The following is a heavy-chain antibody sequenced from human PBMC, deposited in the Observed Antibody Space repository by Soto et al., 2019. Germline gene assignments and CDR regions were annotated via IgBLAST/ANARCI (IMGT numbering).Heavy chain of an antibody. D-gene: IGHD1-26*01. CDR1: GGSISSYY. Sequence: SATPCLPWTVSGGSISSYYWRWIWQPPGKGLEWIGYIYYTVTTTYNPSLKSRVTISVDTSKNQFSLRLSSVTAADTAVYYCARVGGSSSPPLYWGQGTLVTVSS. J-gene: IGHJ4*02. CDR3: ARVGGSSSPPLY. V-gene: IGHV4-59*01. CDR2: IYYTVTT.